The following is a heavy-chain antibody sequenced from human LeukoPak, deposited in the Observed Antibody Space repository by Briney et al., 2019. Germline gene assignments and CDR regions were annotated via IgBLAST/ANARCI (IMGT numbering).Heavy chain of an antibody. V-gene: IGHV3-64D*06. D-gene: IGHD3-9*01. J-gene: IGHJ4*02. Sequence: GGSLRLSCSTSGFTFSNHFMHWVRQAPGRGLEYVSSIGPNGASTLYADSVKGRFTISRDNSKNALYLQLTSLRLEDTALYYCVKDLTGTWSFDYWGQGTLVTVSS. CDR1: GFTFSNHF. CDR2: IGPNGAST. CDR3: VKDLTGTWSFDY.